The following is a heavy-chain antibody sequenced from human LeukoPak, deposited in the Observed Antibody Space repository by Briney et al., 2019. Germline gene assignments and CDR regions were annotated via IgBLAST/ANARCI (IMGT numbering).Heavy chain of an antibody. CDR1: GGSISSYY. CDR3: ARDNWNYGSSMDV. Sequence: SETLSLTCTVSGGSISSYYWSWIWQPPGKGLEWIGYIYYSGSTNYNPSLKSRVTISVDTSKNQFSLKLSSVTAADTAVYYCARDNWNYGSSMDVWGQGTTVTVSS. D-gene: IGHD1-7*01. CDR2: IYYSGST. J-gene: IGHJ6*02. V-gene: IGHV4-59*01.